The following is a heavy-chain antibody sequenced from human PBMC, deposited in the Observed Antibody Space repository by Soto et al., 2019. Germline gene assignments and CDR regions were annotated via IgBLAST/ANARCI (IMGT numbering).Heavy chain of an antibody. CDR1: GFTFSNNA. J-gene: IGHJ4*02. V-gene: IGHV3-23*01. CDR2: ISGSGGST. D-gene: IGHD3-22*01. CDR3: AKLYDSSGYYGTYYFDY. Sequence: EVQLLESGGGLVQPGGSLRVSCAASGFTFSNNAMSWVRQAPGKGLEWVSSISGSGGSTFYADSVKGRFTISRDNSKNTLYLQMNSLRAEDTAVYYCAKLYDSSGYYGTYYFDYWGQGTLVTVSS.